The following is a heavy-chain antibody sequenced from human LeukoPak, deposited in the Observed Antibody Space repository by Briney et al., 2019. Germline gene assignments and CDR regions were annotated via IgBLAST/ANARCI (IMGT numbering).Heavy chain of an antibody. CDR3: AKDYSGVTTVTTREDY. CDR1: GFTFSSYW. CDR2: INSDGSST. J-gene: IGHJ4*02. D-gene: IGHD4-17*01. V-gene: IGHV3-74*01. Sequence: PGGSLRLSCAASGFTFSSYWMHWVRQAPGKGLVWVSRINSDGSSTSYADSVKGRFTISGDNSKNTLYLQMNSLRAEDTAVYYCAKDYSGVTTVTTREDYWGQGTLVTVSS.